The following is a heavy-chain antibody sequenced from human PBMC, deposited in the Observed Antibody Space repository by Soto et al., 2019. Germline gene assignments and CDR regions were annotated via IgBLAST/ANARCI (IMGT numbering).Heavy chain of an antibody. V-gene: IGHV3-74*01. Sequence: EVQLVESGGGLVQPGGSLRLSCAASGFTFNNYWMHWVRQAPGKGLVWVSRIKTDGSSLNYADSVEGRFTISSDNAKNTLYLQMNSLRVEDTAVYYCARDRIAGSGSCDNWGQGTLVTVSS. CDR3: ARDRIAGSGSCDN. J-gene: IGHJ4*02. D-gene: IGHD3-10*01. CDR1: GFTFNNYW. CDR2: IKTDGSSL.